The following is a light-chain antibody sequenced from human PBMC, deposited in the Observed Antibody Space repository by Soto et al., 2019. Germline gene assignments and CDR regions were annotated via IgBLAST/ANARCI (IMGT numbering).Light chain of an antibody. J-gene: IGLJ3*02. CDR1: SSDVGGYNF. CDR2: DVS. Sequence: QSALTQPRSVSGSPGQSGTISCTGTSSDVGGYNFVSWYQQYPGKAPKLIIYDVSKRPSGVPDRFSGSKSGNTASLTIAGLRAEDEADYYCCSYAGSYTLWVFGGGTKLTVL. V-gene: IGLV2-11*01. CDR3: CSYAGSYTLWV.